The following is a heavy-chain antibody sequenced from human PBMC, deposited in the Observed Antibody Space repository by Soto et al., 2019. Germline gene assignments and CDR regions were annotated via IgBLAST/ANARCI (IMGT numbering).Heavy chain of an antibody. CDR2: INHSGST. D-gene: IGHD2-2*01. CDR1: GGSFSDFY. Sequence: QVQLQQWAAGLLKPSETLSLTCAVYGGSFSDFYWNCIRQPPGKGLEWIGEINHSGSTSYNPSLKTRVTISVDTSKNQISLKWTSVTASDTAVYYCARGPRVVWVVPTAQRDVFDIWGQGTMVTVSS. CDR3: ARGPRVVWVVPTAQRDVFDI. J-gene: IGHJ3*02. V-gene: IGHV4-34*01.